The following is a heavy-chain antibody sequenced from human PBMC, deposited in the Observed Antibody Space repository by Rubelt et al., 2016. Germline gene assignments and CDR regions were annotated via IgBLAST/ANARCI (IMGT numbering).Heavy chain of an antibody. V-gene: IGHV4-4*02. CDR2: IYHSGST. D-gene: IGHD2-15*01. J-gene: IGHJ4*02. CDR1: GGSISSSNW. CDR3: ARDICSGGSCPYYFDY. Sequence: QVQLQESGPGLVKPSGTLSLTCAVSGGSISSSNWWSWVRQPPGKGLEWIGEIYHSGSTNYNPSPKGRVTIPVEKAKNQFSLKLGSVTAADTAVYYCARDICSGGSCPYYFDYRGQGTLVTVSS.